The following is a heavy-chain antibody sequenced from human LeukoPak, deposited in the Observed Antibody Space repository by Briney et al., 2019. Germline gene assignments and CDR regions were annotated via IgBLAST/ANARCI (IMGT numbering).Heavy chain of an antibody. Sequence: PGGSLRLSCAASGFTVSSNYMSWVRQAPGKGLEWVSVIYSGGSTYYADSVKGRFTISRHNSKNTLYLQMNSLRAEDTAVYYCARDRRFSTGKGPLGYYYYYGMDVWGQGTTVTVPS. J-gene: IGHJ6*02. CDR1: GFTVSSNY. V-gene: IGHV3-53*04. D-gene: IGHD1-1*01. CDR2: IYSGGST. CDR3: ARDRRFSTGKGPLGYYYYYGMDV.